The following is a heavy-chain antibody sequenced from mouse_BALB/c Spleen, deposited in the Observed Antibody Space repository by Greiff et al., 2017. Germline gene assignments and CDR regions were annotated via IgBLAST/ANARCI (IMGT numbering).Heavy chain of an antibody. CDR1: GFTFSSYA. J-gene: IGHJ4*01. D-gene: IGHD1-1*01. Sequence: EVMLVESGGGLVKPGGSLKLSCAASGFTFSSYAMSWVRQTPEKRLEWVASISGAGSTYFPNSVKGRFTNSSDNARNILYLQMSSLGSEDTSMYYCARGLSGRHYYAMDYWGQGTSVTVSS. V-gene: IGHV5-6-5*01. CDR3: ARGLSGRHYYAMDY. CDR2: ISGAGST.